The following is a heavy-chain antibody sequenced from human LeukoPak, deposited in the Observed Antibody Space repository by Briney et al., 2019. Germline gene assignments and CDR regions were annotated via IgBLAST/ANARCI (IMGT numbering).Heavy chain of an antibody. D-gene: IGHD6-6*01. CDR1: GGSISSGGYY. V-gene: IGHV4-31*03. J-gene: IGHJ4*02. CDR2: IYYSGST. CDR3: ARGVAARPDY. Sequence: SETLSLTCTVSGGSISSGGYYWSWIRQHPGKGLEWIGYIYYSGSTYYNPSLKSRATISVDTSKNQFSLKLSSVTAADTAVYYCARGVAARPDYWGQGTLVTVSS.